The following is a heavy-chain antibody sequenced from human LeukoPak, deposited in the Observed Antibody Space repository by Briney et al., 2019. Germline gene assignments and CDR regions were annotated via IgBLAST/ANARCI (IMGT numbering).Heavy chain of an antibody. CDR2: ISGSGGST. CDR1: GFTFSSYA. D-gene: IGHD3-9*01. J-gene: IGHJ4*02. CDR3: AKLPDWASDFDY. V-gene: IGHV3-23*01. Sequence: AGGSLRLSCAASGFTFSSYAMSWVRQAPGKGLEWVSAISGSGGSTYYADSVKGRFTISRDNSKNTLYLQMNSLRAEDTAVYYCAKLPDWASDFDYWGQGTLVTVSS.